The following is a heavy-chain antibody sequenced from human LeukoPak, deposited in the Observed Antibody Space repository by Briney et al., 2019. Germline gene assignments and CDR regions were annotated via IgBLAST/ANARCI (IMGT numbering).Heavy chain of an antibody. Sequence: GGSLRLSCEGSGFTFSSFGMSWVRQAPGKGLQWVSVISPSGGDTFYADSVKGRFTISRDNSRNTLYLQMNSLRAEDTAVYYCAKDLSSGWPDAFDIWGQGTTVTVSS. V-gene: IGHV3-23*01. CDR3: AKDLSSGWPDAFDI. CDR2: ISPSGGDT. D-gene: IGHD6-19*01. CDR1: GFTFSSFG. J-gene: IGHJ3*02.